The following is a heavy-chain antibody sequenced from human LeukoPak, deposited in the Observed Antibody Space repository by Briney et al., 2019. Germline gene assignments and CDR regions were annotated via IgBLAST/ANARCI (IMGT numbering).Heavy chain of an antibody. D-gene: IGHD2-2*01. CDR1: GFTFDDYG. V-gene: IGHV3-20*01. J-gene: IGHJ4*02. Sequence: PGGSLRLSCAASGFTFDDYGMSWVRQAPGKGLEWVSGINWNGGSTGYADSVKGRFTISRDNAKNSLYLQMNSLRAEDTALYNCARGDCSSTSCYRFDYWGQGTLVTVSP. CDR2: INWNGGST. CDR3: ARGDCSSTSCYRFDY.